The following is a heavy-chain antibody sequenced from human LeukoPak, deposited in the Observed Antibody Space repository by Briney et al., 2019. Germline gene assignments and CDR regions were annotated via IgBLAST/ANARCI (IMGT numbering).Heavy chain of an antibody. Sequence: SSETLSLTCAVYGGSFSGYYWSWIRQPPGKGLEWIGEINHSGSTNYNPSLKSRVTISVDTSKNQFSLKLSSVTAADTAVYYCARSGGDYEAPFDYWGQGTLVTVSS. J-gene: IGHJ4*02. CDR3: ARSGGDYEAPFDY. CDR2: INHSGST. V-gene: IGHV4-34*01. D-gene: IGHD4-17*01. CDR1: GGSFSGYY.